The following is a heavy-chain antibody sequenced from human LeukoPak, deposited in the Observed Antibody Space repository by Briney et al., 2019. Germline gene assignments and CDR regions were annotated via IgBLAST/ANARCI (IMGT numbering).Heavy chain of an antibody. J-gene: IGHJ4*02. D-gene: IGHD3-10*01. CDR1: GGSTSSGGYD. CDR3: ASRFGELFDYVY. V-gene: IGHV4-31*03. Sequence: SQTLSLTCTVSGGSTSSGGYDWSWIRQHPGKGLEWIGYIYYSGRTYYNPSLKSRVIISLDTSKNQFSLNLNSVTAADTAVYYCASRFGELFDYVYWGQGTLVTVSS. CDR2: IYYSGRT.